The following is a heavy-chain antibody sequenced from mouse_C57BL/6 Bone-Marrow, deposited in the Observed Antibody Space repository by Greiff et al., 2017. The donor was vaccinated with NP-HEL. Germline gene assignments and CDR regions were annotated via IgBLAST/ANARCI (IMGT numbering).Heavy chain of an antibody. D-gene: IGHD1-1*01. Sequence: VKLVESGPGLVAPSQSLSITCTVSGFSLTSYGVHWVRQPPGKGLEWLVVIWSDGSTTYNSALKSRLSISKDNSKSQVFLKMNSLQTDDTAMYYCARQGNYYGSSLYAMDYWGQGTSVTVSS. CDR2: IWSDGST. V-gene: IGHV2-6-1*01. CDR3: ARQGNYYGSSLYAMDY. J-gene: IGHJ4*01. CDR1: GFSLTSYG.